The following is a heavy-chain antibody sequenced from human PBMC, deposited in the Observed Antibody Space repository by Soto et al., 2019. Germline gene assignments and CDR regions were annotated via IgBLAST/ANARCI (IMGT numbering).Heavy chain of an antibody. V-gene: IGHV4-31*03. CDR1: GGSISSGGYY. D-gene: IGHD3-9*01. J-gene: IGHJ6*02. CDR2: IYYSGST. CDR3: ARDPVLRYFDCSPLRMDV. Sequence: SETLSLTCTVSGGSISSGGYYWSWIRQHPGKGLEWIGYIYYSGSTYYNPSLKSRVTISVDTSKNQFSLKLSSVTAADTAVYYCARDPVLRYFDCSPLRMDVWGQGTTVTVS.